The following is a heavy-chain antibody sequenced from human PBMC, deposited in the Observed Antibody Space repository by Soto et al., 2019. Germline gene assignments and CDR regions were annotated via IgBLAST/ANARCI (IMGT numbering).Heavy chain of an antibody. CDR1: GFTFSSYG. V-gene: IGHV3-30*18. CDR3: AKLSWYGDYRFDY. CDR2: ISYDGSNK. D-gene: IGHD4-17*01. Sequence: PGGSLRLSCAASGFTFSSYGMHWVRQAPGKGLEWVAVISYDGSNKYYADSVKGRFTISRDNSKNTLYLQMNSLRAEDTAVYYCAKLSWYGDYRFDYRGQGTLVTVSS. J-gene: IGHJ4*02.